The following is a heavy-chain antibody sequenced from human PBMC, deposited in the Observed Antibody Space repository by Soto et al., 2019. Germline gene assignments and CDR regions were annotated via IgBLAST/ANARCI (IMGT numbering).Heavy chain of an antibody. CDR1: GFTVSSIS. J-gene: IGHJ1*01. CDR3: ARELVGATTEHFQH. Sequence: EVPLVESGGGLVQPGGSLRLSCAASGFTVSSISMSWVSQAPGKGLEWVSVIYSGGGTYYADSVKGRCTISRDNSKNTLYLQMHSLRAADTAVDYCARELVGATTEHFQHWGQGTLVTVSS. D-gene: IGHD1-26*01. V-gene: IGHV3-66*01. CDR2: IYSGGGT.